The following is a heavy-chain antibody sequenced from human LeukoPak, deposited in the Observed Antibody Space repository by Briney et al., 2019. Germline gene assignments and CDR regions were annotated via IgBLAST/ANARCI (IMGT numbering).Heavy chain of an antibody. CDR1: GFTFSTYS. J-gene: IGHJ4*02. V-gene: IGHV3-21*01. CDR3: ARLGGSGSYYHFDY. Sequence: GGSLRLSCAASGFTFSTYSMDWVRQAPGKGLEWVSSISSSSSYIYYADSVKGRFTISRDNAKNSLYLQMNSLRAEDTAVYYCARLGGSGSYYHFDYWGQGTLVTVSS. CDR2: ISSSSSYI. D-gene: IGHD1-26*01.